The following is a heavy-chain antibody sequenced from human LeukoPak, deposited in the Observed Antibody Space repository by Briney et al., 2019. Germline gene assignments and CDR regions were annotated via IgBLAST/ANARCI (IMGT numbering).Heavy chain of an antibody. D-gene: IGHD2-21*01. CDR3: ARDCGNCGGAPDDNFDI. V-gene: IGHV1-18*01. CDR2: NSAYTGNT. CDR1: GYTFSTYG. J-gene: IGHJ3*02. Sequence: ASVKVSCQASGYTFSTYGISWVRQAPGQGLEWMGGNSAYTGNTNYAQNVQCRVTMTTDTSTSTAYLELRSLRSDDTAVYYCARDCGNCGGAPDDNFDIWGQGTMVTVSS.